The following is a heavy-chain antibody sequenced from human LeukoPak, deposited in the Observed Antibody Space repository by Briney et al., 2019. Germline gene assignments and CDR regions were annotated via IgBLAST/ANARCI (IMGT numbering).Heavy chain of an antibody. CDR1: GFTFSSYA. J-gene: IGHJ4*02. CDR2: ISGSGGST. D-gene: IGHD1-26*01. Sequence: PGGSLRLSCAASGFTFSSYAMSWVRQAPGKGLEWVSAISGSGGSTYYADSVKGRFTISRDNFKNTLYLQMNSLRAEDTAVYYCAKDGSYYDFGYFDYWGQGTLVTVSS. V-gene: IGHV3-23*01. CDR3: AKDGSYYDFGYFDY.